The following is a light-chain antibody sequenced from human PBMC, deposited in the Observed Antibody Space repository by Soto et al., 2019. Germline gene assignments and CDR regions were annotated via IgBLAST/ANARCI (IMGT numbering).Light chain of an antibody. V-gene: IGKV1-9*01. J-gene: IGKJ3*01. CDR1: QGISSY. CDR2: AAS. Sequence: IQLTQSPSSLSASVGDRVTITCRASQGISSYLAWYQQKPGKAPKLLIYAASTLQSGVPSRFSGSGSGTDFTLTINSLQPEDFATYYCQQLNNYPRTFGPGPKVDIK. CDR3: QQLNNYPRT.